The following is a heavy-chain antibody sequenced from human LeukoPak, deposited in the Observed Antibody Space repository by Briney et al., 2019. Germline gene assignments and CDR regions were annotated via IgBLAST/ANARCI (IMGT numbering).Heavy chain of an antibody. D-gene: IGHD4-23*01. CDR2: ISGSGGST. V-gene: IGHV3-23*01. Sequence: GGSLRLSCAASGFTFSSYAMSWVRQAPGKGLEWVSAISGSGGSTYFADSVKGRFTISRDNSKNTLYLQMNSLRAEDTAVYYCAKALRAYGGNSPYYYYAMDVWGQGTTVTVSS. CDR3: AKALRAYGGNSPYYYYAMDV. J-gene: IGHJ6*02. CDR1: GFTFSSYA.